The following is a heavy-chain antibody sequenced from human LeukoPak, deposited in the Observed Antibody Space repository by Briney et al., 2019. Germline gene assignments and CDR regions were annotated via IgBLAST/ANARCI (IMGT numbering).Heavy chain of an antibody. Sequence: GGSLRLSCAASEFTFSSYAMHWVRQAPGKGLEWVAFIRYDGSNKYYADSVKGRFTISRDNSKNTLYLQMNSLRAEDTAVYYCASKRTAAGTYYYYYYMDVWGKGTTVTVSS. J-gene: IGHJ6*03. V-gene: IGHV3-30*02. CDR1: EFTFSSYA. D-gene: IGHD6-13*01. CDR3: ASKRTAAGTYYYYYYMDV. CDR2: IRYDGSNK.